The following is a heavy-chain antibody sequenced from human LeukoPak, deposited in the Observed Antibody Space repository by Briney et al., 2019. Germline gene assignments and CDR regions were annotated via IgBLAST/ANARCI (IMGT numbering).Heavy chain of an antibody. D-gene: IGHD3-22*01. CDR1: GFTFSSYA. V-gene: IGHV3-23*01. CDR3: AKGGSYYYDSSGYYGY. J-gene: IGHJ4*02. CDR2: ISGSGGST. Sequence: GGSLRLSCAASGFTFSSYAMSWVRQAPGKGLEWVSAISGSGGSTYYADSVKGRFTISRDNSKNTLYLQMNSLRAEGTAVYYCAKGGSYYYDSSGYYGYWGQGTLVTVSS.